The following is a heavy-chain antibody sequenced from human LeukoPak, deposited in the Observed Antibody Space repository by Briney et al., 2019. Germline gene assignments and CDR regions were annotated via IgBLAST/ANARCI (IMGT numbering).Heavy chain of an antibody. CDR3: AKEVRESAWYYFDF. J-gene: IGHJ4*01. D-gene: IGHD3-10*01. CDR2: ISASADRT. CDR1: GFTFRTYA. Sequence: GGSLRLSCVVSGFTFRTYAMSWVRQAPGKGLEWVSSISASADRTSYADSVKGRFTISRDTSENTLYLQMKSLRAEDTAVYYCAKEVRESAWYYFDFWGRGTLVTVSS. V-gene: IGHV3-23*01.